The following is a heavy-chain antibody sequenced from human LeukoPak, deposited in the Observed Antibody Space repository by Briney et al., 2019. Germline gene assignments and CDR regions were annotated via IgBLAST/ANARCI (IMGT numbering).Heavy chain of an antibody. J-gene: IGHJ4*02. CDR2: IIPILGIA. V-gene: IGHV1-69*04. D-gene: IGHD1-26*01. CDR3: ARATISGIYAAY. CDR1: GGTFSSYA. Sequence: SVKASCKASGGTFSSYAISWVRQAPGQGLEWMGRIIPILGIANYAQKFQGRVTITADKSTSTAYMELSSLRSEDTAVYYCARATISGIYAAYWGQGTLVTVSS.